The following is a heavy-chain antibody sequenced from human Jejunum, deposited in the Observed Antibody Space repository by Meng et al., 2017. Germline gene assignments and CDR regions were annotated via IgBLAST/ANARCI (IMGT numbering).Heavy chain of an antibody. CDR2: MNPYNGDT. Sequence: QVHLVQSGAEVKKPGASVRVSCEASGYTFTAYYVHWVRQAPGQGLEWMGRMNPYNGDTNYAQKFQGRVTMTRATSTAYMDLSSLTSDDTAVYYCAKDEGTTTAFDHWGQGTLVTVSS. CDR1: GYTFTAYY. V-gene: IGHV1-2*06. J-gene: IGHJ4*02. CDR3: AKDEGTTTAFDH. D-gene: IGHD1-26*01.